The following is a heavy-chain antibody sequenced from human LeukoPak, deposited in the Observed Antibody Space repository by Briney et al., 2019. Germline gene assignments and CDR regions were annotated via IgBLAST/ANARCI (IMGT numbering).Heavy chain of an antibody. CDR1: GFTFSNAC. Sequence: GGSLRLSCAASGFTFSNACMSWVRQAPGKGREWVGRIKSKTDGATTDYAAPVKGRFTISRDDSKNTLYLQMNSLKTEDTAVYCCTAGYYHMIMFGGTDWGQGTLVTVSS. J-gene: IGHJ4*02. D-gene: IGHD3-16*01. CDR3: TAGYYHMIMFGGTD. V-gene: IGHV3-15*01. CDR2: IKSKTDGATT.